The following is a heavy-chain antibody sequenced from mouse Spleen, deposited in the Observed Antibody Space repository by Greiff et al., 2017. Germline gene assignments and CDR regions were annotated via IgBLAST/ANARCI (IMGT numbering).Heavy chain of an antibody. V-gene: IGHV1-55*01. Sequence: VQLQQSGAELVKPGASVKMSCKASGYTFTSYWITWVKQRPGQGLEWIGDIYPGSGSTNYNEKFKSKATLTVDTSSSTAYMQLSSLTSEDSAVYYCARSTTATDYAMDYWGQGTSVTVSS. J-gene: IGHJ4*01. CDR2: IYPGSGST. CDR1: GYTFTSYW. D-gene: IGHD1-2*01. CDR3: ARSTTATDYAMDY.